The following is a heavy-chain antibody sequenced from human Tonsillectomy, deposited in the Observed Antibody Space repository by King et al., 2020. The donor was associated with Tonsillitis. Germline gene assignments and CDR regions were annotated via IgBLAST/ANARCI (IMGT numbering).Heavy chain of an antibody. CDR3: ARDRSGSGSYYSPFDY. CDR1: GGSLSSGGYY. J-gene: IGHJ4*02. V-gene: IGHV4-61*02. CDR2: LYTSGST. D-gene: IGHD3-10*01. Sequence: QLQESGPGLVKPSQTLSLTCTGSGGSLSSGGYYWSCIRQPAGEGREWVGRLYTSGSTNHNPSLKSRVTMSVDTSKNQFALKLDSVTSADTAVYYCARDRSGSGSYYSPFDYWGQGTLVTVSS.